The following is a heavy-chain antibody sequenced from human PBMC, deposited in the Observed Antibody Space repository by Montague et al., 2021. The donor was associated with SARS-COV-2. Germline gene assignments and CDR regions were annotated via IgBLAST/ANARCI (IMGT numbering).Heavy chain of an antibody. D-gene: IGHD3-10*01. V-gene: IGHV1-8*01. J-gene: IGHJ6*03. CDR3: ARASLVRGVIITRVRYSYYMDV. CDR1: GYTFTSYG. Sequence: SVKVSCKASGYTFTSYGINWVRQAAGQGLEWMGWMNPNSGNTGYAQKLQGRVTMTRDTSMNTAYMELSSLRSEDTAVYYCARASLVRGVIITRVRYSYYMDVWGKGTTVTVSS. CDR2: MNPNSGNT.